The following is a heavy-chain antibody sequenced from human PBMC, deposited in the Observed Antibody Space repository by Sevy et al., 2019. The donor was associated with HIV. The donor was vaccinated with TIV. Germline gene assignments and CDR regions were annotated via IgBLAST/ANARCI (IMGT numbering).Heavy chain of an antibody. CDR2: INHSGST. J-gene: IGHJ5*02. D-gene: IGHD1-26*01. CDR3: ALDSGSYPDGGDNWFDP. CDR1: GGSFSGYY. V-gene: IGHV4-34*01. Sequence: VSLTCAVYGGSFSGYYWSWIRQPPGKGLEWIGEINHSGSTNYNPSLKSRVTISVDTSKNQFSLKLSSVTAADTAVYYCALDSGSYPDGGDNWFDPWGQGTLVTVSS.